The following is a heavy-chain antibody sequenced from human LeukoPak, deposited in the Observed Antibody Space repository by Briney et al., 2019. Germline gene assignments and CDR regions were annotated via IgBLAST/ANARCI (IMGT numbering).Heavy chain of an antibody. Sequence: GGSLRLSCAASGFTFSSYAMSWVRQAPGKGLEWVSAISSSGGNTYYADSAKGRFTISRDNSNNTLYLQVNSLRAEDTAVYYCAKSVVASETFDYWGQGTLVTVSS. V-gene: IGHV3-23*01. J-gene: IGHJ4*02. CDR2: ISSSGGNT. CDR1: GFTFSSYA. D-gene: IGHD2-15*01. CDR3: AKSVVASETFDY.